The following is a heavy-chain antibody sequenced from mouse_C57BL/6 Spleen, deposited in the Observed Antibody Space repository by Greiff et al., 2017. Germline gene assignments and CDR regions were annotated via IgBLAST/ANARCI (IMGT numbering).Heavy chain of an antibody. D-gene: IGHD1-1*01. V-gene: IGHV1-15*01. CDR1: GYTFTDYE. CDR2: IDPETGGT. J-gene: IGHJ2*01. Sequence: QVQLQQSGAELVRPGASVTLSCKASGYTFTDYEMHWVKQTPVPGLEWIGAIDPETGGTAYNQKFKGKAILTADKSSSTAYMELRSLTSEDSAVYYCTRYGSRGFDYWGQGTTLTVSS. CDR3: TRYGSRGFDY.